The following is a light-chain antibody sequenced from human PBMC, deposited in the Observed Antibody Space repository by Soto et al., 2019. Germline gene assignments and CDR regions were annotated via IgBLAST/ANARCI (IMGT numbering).Light chain of an antibody. V-gene: IGKV4-1*01. J-gene: IGKJ2*01. CDR1: QSVLYSSNNKNY. CDR2: WAS. Sequence: DIVMTQSPDSLAVSLGERATFNCKSSQSVLYSSNNKNYLAWYQQKPGQPPKLLIYWASTRESGVPDRFSGSGSGTDFTLSIISLRAEDVAVYYCQQYYTTPPTFGQGTKLEIK. CDR3: QQYYTTPPT.